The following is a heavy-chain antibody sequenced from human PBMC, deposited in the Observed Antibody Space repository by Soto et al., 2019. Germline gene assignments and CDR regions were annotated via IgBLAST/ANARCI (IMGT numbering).Heavy chain of an antibody. CDR1: GFTISSYW. V-gene: IGHV3-74*01. D-gene: IGHD6-19*01. Sequence: GGSLRLSCVVSGFTISSYWMHWVRQAPGKGLVWVSRINGDGSSTNYADSVKGRFTISRDNAKNTLYLQMNTLRAEDTAVYYCAKRFRGNTGCLDYWGQGTLVTVSS. CDR3: AKRFRGNTGCLDY. J-gene: IGHJ4*02. CDR2: INGDGSST.